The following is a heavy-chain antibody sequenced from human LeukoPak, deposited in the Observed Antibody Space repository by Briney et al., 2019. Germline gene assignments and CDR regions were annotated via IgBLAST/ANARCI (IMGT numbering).Heavy chain of an antibody. J-gene: IGHJ4*02. D-gene: IGHD6-13*01. CDR2: IHYSGST. CDR1: NDSIRNYY. V-gene: IGHV4-59*08. CDR3: ARHLMVTADGSFDY. Sequence: SETLSLTCSVSNDSIRNYYWSWIRQPPGKGLEWIGYIHYSGSTDYNASLKSRVTISIDTSKNQFSLKLSSVTAADTAMYYCARHLMVTADGSFDYWGQGTLVTVSS.